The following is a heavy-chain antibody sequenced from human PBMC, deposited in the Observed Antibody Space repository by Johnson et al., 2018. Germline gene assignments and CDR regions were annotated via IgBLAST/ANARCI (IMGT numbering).Heavy chain of an antibody. CDR3: AKDIWAVVQTPQPYYYYYMDV. D-gene: IGHD3-16*01. CDR1: GFTFSSYG. CDR2: IWYDGSNK. J-gene: IGHJ6*03. Sequence: VQLVESGGGLVKPGRSLRLSCAASGFTFSSYGMHWVRQAPGKGLEWVAVIWYDGSNKYYADSVKGRFPISRDNSKNTLYLQMNRLRAEDTALYYCAKDIWAVVQTPQPYYYYYMDVWGKGTTVTVSS. V-gene: IGHV3-33*06.